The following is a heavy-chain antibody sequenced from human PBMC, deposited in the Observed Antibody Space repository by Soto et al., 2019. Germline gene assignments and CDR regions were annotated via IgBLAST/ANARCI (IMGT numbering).Heavy chain of an antibody. CDR3: AGRLIEAPEWFDP. D-gene: IGHD6-6*01. CDR2: VYYSGST. J-gene: IGHJ5*02. Sequence: SETLSLTCTLSGDSITWSSCYWCWIRQPPGKGLEWVGDVYYSGSTYYNPSLRSRVTLSVDKSNNQVSLRLNSVTAADTAVYYCAGRLIEAPEWFDPWGPGTLVTVSS. CDR1: GDSITWSSCY. V-gene: IGHV4-39*07.